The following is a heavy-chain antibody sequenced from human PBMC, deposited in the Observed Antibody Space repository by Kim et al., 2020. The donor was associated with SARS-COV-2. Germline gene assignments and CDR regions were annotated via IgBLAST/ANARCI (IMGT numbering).Heavy chain of an antibody. D-gene: IGHD1-7*01. CDR3: AKDLRNYELGRDAFDI. CDR1: GFTFSSYG. J-gene: IGHJ3*02. CDR2: ISYDGSNK. Sequence: VGSLRLSCAASGFTFSSYGMHWVRQAPGKGLEWVAVISYDGSNKYYADSVKGRFTISRDNSKNTLYLQMNSLRAEDTAVYYCAKDLRNYELGRDAFDIWG. V-gene: IGHV3-30*18.